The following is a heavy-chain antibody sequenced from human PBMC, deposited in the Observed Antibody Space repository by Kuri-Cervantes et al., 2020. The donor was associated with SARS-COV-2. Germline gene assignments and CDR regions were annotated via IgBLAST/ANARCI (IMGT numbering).Heavy chain of an antibody. Sequence: SETLSLTCTVSGGSISSYYWSWIRQPAGKGLEWIGRIHPSGSTNYNSSLESRVTMSIDTSKKQFSLNLSAVTAADTAVNYCAKDRYFDGRGGYYELGYWGQGCWSPSPQ. D-gene: IGHD3-22*01. CDR1: GGSISSYY. CDR3: AKDRYFDGRGGYYELGY. J-gene: IGHJ4*02. V-gene: IGHV4-4*07. CDR2: IHPSGST.